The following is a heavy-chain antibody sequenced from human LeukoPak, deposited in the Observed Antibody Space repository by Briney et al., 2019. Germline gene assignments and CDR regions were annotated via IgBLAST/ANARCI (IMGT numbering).Heavy chain of an antibody. Sequence: SETLSLTCTVSGGSISSSSYYWGWIRQPPGKGLEWIGSIYYSGSTYYNPSLKSRVTISVDTSKNQFSLKLSSVTAADTAVYYCARWSGSVTARNYYYYMDVWGEGTTVTVSS. CDR3: ARWSGSVTARNYYYYMDV. J-gene: IGHJ6*03. D-gene: IGHD6-6*01. CDR1: GGSISSSSYY. V-gene: IGHV4-39*07. CDR2: IYYSGST.